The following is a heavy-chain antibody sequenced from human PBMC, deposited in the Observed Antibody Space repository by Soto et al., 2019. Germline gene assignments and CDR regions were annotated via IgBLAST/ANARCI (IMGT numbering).Heavy chain of an antibody. CDR2: INPDGSEK. CDR3: AYSSAYAYFFEP. J-gene: IGHJ5*02. CDR1: GFSFSSKW. D-gene: IGHD3-22*01. V-gene: IGHV3-7*01. Sequence: GGSLRLSCAASGFSFSSKWMTWVRQAPGKGLEWVANINPDGSEKQYVDSVRGRFTISRDNAKNSLYLQMNSLRAEDTAVYFCAYSSAYAYFFEPWGQGTLVTVSS.